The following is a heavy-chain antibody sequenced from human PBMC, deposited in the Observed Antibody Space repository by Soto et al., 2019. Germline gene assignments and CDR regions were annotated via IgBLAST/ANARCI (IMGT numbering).Heavy chain of an antibody. J-gene: IGHJ4*02. CDR2: IYYSGST. D-gene: IGHD6-19*01. CDR1: GGSISSSSYY. V-gene: IGHV4-39*01. CDR3: ARGTPVADDY. Sequence: SETLSLTCTVSGGSISSSSYYWGWIRQPPGRGLEWAGTIYYSGSTYYNPSLESRVIISVDTSKNQFSLKLSSVTAADTAVYYCARGTPVADDYWGQGTLVTVSS.